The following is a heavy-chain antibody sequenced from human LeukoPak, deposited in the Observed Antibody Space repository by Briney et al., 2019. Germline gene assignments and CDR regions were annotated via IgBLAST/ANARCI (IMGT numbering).Heavy chain of an antibody. CDR3: ARVHLPFTWIQLWSLHY. J-gene: IGHJ4*02. CDR1: GFTFSDYA. CDR2: ISYDGSNK. Sequence: PGGSLRLSCAASGFTFSDYAMHWVRQAPGKGLEWVAVISYDGSNKFYADSVKGRFTISRDNSKNTLYLQMNSLRAKDTALYYCARVHLPFTWIQLWSLHYWGQGTLVTVSS. V-gene: IGHV3-30*04. D-gene: IGHD5-18*01.